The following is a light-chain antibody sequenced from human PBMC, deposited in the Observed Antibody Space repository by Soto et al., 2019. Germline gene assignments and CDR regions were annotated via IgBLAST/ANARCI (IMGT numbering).Light chain of an antibody. CDR1: SSNIGNNY. Sequence: QTVLTQPPSVSAAPGQKVTISCSGSSSNIGNNYVSWYQQLPGTAPKLLIYENNKRPSGIPDRFSGSKSGTSASLGITGLQTGDEADYYCGTWDSSLSGVVFGSGTQLIVL. CDR2: ENN. V-gene: IGLV1-51*02. CDR3: GTWDSSLSGVV. J-gene: IGLJ2*01.